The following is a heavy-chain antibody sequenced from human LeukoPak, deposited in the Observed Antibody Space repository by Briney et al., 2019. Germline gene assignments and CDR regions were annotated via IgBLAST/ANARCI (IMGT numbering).Heavy chain of an antibody. CDR2: INPSGGST. CDR1: GYSFTNYY. J-gene: IGHJ1*01. D-gene: IGHD4-17*01. Sequence: ASVKVSCKASGYSFTNYYMHWVRQAPGQGLEWMGIINPSGGSTSYAQKFQGRVTMTRDTSTSTVYMELSSLRSDDTAVYCCARDVGDYEYFPHWGQGTLVTVSS. V-gene: IGHV1-46*01. CDR3: ARDVGDYEYFPH.